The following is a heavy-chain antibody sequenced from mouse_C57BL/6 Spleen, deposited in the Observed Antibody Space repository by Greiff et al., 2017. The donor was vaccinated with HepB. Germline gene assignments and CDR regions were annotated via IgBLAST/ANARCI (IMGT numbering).Heavy chain of an antibody. V-gene: IGHV1-82*01. CDR3: ARERTYYYGSSRAMDY. D-gene: IGHD1-1*01. CDR1: GYAFSSSW. J-gene: IGHJ4*01. Sequence: VQLQQSGPELVKPGASVKISCKASGYAFSSSWMNWVKQRPGKGLEWIGRIYPGDGDTNYNGKFKGKATLTADKSSSTAYMQLSSLTSEDSAVYYCARERTYYYGSSRAMDYWGQGTSVTVSS. CDR2: IYPGDGDT.